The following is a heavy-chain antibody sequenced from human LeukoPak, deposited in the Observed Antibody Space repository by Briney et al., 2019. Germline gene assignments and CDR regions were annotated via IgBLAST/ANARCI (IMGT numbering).Heavy chain of an antibody. J-gene: IGHJ4*02. CDR3: ARGLRWDLTISGTSTFDY. Sequence: PSETLSLTCTVSGVSIRSSSFYWGWIRQPPGKGLEWIGSIYYSGSTYYRPSLKSGVTMSVDTSKNQFSLRLSSVTAADTAVYYCARGLRWDLTISGTSTFDYWGQGSLVTVSS. CDR2: IYYSGST. CDR1: GVSIRSSSFY. D-gene: IGHD1-26*01. V-gene: IGHV4-39*01.